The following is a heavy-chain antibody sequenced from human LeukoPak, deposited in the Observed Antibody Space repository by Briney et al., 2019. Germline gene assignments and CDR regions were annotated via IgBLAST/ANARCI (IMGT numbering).Heavy chain of an antibody. CDR1: RFTFSSYW. V-gene: IGHV3-7*01. CDR3: ARASQLERRPHFDY. J-gene: IGHJ4*02. CDR2: IKQDGSEK. Sequence: PGGSLRLSCAASRFTFSSYWMSWVRQAPGKGLEWVANIKQDGSEKYYVDSVKGRFTISRDDAKNSLYLQMNSLRAEDTAVYYCARASQLERRPHFDYWGQGTLVTVSS. D-gene: IGHD1-1*01.